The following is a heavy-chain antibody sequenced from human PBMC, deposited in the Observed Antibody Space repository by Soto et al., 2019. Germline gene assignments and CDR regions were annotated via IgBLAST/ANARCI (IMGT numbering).Heavy chain of an antibody. Sequence: EVQLLESGGGLVQPGGSLRLSCAASGFTFSSYAMYWVRQAPGKGLEWVSVISGSGGSTYYADYVKGRLTISRDNSKSTLYLQMNSLRAEDTAVYYCAKDESRRNRRYFDLWGRGTLVTVSS. D-gene: IGHD4-4*01. CDR1: GFTFSSYA. J-gene: IGHJ2*01. V-gene: IGHV3-23*01. CDR3: AKDESRRNRRYFDL. CDR2: ISGSGGST.